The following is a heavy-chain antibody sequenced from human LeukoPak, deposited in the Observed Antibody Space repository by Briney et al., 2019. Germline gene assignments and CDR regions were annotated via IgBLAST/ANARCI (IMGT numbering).Heavy chain of an antibody. V-gene: IGHV4-34*01. Sequence: PSETLSLTCAVYGGSFSGYYWSWIRQPPGKGLEWIGEINHSGSTNYSPSLKSRVTISVDTSKNQFSLKLTSVTAADTAVYYCARGSRLGSSGWSATPLGRYFDLWGRGTLGTVSS. CDR1: GGSFSGYY. CDR3: ARGSRLGSSGWSATPLGRYFDL. D-gene: IGHD6-19*01. J-gene: IGHJ2*01. CDR2: INHSGST.